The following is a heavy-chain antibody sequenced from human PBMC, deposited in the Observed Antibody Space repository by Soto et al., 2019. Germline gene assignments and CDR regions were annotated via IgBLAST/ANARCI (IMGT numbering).Heavy chain of an antibody. CDR1: GFTFSSYG. CDR3: AKESGYSGYGSIMITFGGVIVHDYFDY. J-gene: IGHJ4*02. D-gene: IGHD3-16*02. V-gene: IGHV3-30*18. Sequence: QVQLVESGGGVVQPGRSLRLSCAASGFTFSSYGMHWVRQAPGKGLEWVAVISYDGSNKYYADSVKGRFTISRDNSKNSLYLQMNSLRAEDTAVYYCAKESGYSGYGSIMITFGGVIVHDYFDYWGQGTLVTVSS. CDR2: ISYDGSNK.